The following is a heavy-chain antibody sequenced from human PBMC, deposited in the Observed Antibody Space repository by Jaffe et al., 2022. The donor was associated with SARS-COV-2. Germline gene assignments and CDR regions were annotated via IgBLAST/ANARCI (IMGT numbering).Heavy chain of an antibody. V-gene: IGHV3-21*01. CDR1: GFTFSSYS. J-gene: IGHJ6*02. D-gene: IGHD2-15*01. CDR2: ISSSSSYI. CDR3: ARVGYCSGGSCYSGHTFYYGMDV. Sequence: EVQLVESGGGLVKPGGSLRLSCAASGFTFSSYSMNWVRQAPGKGLEWVSSISSSSSYIYYADSVKGRFTISRDNAKNSLYLQMNSLRAEDTAVYYCARVGYCSGGSCYSGHTFYYGMDVWGQGTTVTVSS.